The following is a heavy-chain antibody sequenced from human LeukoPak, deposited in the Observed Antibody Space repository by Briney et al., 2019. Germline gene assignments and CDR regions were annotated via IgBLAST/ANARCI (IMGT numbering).Heavy chain of an antibody. CDR1: GYTFSRHG. CDR2: VSGYNGNT. J-gene: IGHJ4*02. V-gene: IGHV1-18*01. D-gene: IGHD3-22*01. CDR3: AKDIHPGLDSGASCCFDY. Sequence: SVKVSHKTSGYTFSRHGIIWVRQAPRQGLEWMGWVSGYNGNTNYAQNVQGRVTMTTDTSTNTAYMELRSLRSDDTAVYYCAKDIHPGLDSGASCCFDYWGQGTPVTVSS.